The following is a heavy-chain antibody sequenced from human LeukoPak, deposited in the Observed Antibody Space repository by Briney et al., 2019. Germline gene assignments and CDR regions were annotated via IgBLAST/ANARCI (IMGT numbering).Heavy chain of an antibody. V-gene: IGHV1-69*13. CDR3: AREAVSTSERDY. Sequence: SVKVSCKVSGGTFSNYAISWVRQAPGQGLEWMGGIIPIFGTANYAQKFQGRVTITADESTSTAYMELSSLRSEDTAVYYCAREAVSTSERDYWGQGTLVTVSS. J-gene: IGHJ4*02. CDR1: GGTFSNYA. CDR2: IIPIFGTA. D-gene: IGHD2-15*01.